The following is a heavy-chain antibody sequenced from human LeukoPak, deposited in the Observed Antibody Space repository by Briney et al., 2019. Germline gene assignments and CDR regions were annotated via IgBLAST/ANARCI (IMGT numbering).Heavy chain of an antibody. Sequence: ASVKVSCKASGYTFTSYYLHWVRQAPGQGLERMGIINPSSGTTRYAQKLQGRVTMTEDTSTDTAYMELSSLRSEDTAVYYCATPGQQLVRAFDIWGQGTMVTVSS. CDR1: GYTFTSYY. D-gene: IGHD6-13*01. J-gene: IGHJ3*02. V-gene: IGHV1-46*04. CDR2: INPSSGTT. CDR3: ATPGQQLVRAFDI.